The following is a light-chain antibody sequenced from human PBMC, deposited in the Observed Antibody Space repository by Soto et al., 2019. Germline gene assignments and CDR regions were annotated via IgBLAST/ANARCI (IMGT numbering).Light chain of an antibody. Sequence: QSALSQPPSASGTPGQSVTISCSGSSSNIGINAVNWYQQLPGTAPKLLMYDNNQRPSGVPDRVSGSKSGTSASLATSGLQSEDEADYYCASWADSLNGLLFGNGNKVTV. CDR2: DNN. J-gene: IGLJ1*01. CDR3: ASWADSLNGLL. CDR1: SSNIGINA. V-gene: IGLV1-44*01.